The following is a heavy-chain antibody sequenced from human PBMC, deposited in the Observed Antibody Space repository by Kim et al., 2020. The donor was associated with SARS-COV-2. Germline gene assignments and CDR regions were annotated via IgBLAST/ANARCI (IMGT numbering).Heavy chain of an antibody. J-gene: IGHJ6*02. CDR1: GFTFSGSA. V-gene: IGHV3-73*01. CDR2: IRSKANSYAT. Sequence: GGSLRLSCAASGFTFSGSAMHWVRQASGKGLEWVGRIRSKANSYATAYAASVKGRFTISRDDSKNTAYLQMNSLKTEDTDVYYCTRPWDYGMDVWGQGTTVTVSS. D-gene: IGHD7-27*01. CDR3: TRPWDYGMDV.